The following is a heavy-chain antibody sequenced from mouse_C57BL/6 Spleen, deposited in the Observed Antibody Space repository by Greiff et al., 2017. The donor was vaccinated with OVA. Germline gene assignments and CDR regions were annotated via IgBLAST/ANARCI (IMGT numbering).Heavy chain of an antibody. D-gene: IGHD1-1*01. CDR3: ARHGSREVFDAMDY. CDR2: IYPGDGDT. V-gene: IGHV1-82*01. J-gene: IGHJ4*01. CDR1: GYAFSSSW. Sequence: QVQLKQSGPELVKPGASVKISCKASGYAFSSSWMNWVKQRPGKGLEWIGRIYPGDGDTNYNGKFKGKATLTADKSSSTAYMQLSSLTSEDSAVYFCARHGSREVFDAMDYWGQGTSVTVSS.